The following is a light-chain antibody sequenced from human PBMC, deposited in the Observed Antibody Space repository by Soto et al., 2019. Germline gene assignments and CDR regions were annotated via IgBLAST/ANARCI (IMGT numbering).Light chain of an antibody. V-gene: IGLV2-23*02. J-gene: IGLJ1*01. CDR3: GTDAGSNRGYV. CDR1: SSDIGSYHL. Sequence: QSALTQPASVSGSPGQSITISCTGTSSDIGSYHLVSWYQHQSGKAPKLIIYKVSQWPSGVSDSFSASKSGNTASLTISGRQAEDEAEEYRGTDAGSNRGYVLGTGTEHTV. CDR2: KVS.